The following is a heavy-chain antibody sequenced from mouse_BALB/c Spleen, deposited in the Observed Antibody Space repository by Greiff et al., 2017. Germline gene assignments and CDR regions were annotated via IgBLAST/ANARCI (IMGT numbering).Heavy chain of an antibody. CDR1: GFTFSDYG. J-gene: IGHJ3*01. CDR2: ISNLAYSI. D-gene: IGHD2-3*01. CDR3: ARFDGYPLY. V-gene: IGHV5-15*02. Sequence: EVKLMESGGGLVQPGGSRKLSCAASGFTFSDYGMAWVRQAPGKGPEWVAFISNLAYSIYYADTVTGRFTISRENAKNTLYLEMSSLRSEDTAMYYCARFDGYPLYWGQGTLVTVSA.